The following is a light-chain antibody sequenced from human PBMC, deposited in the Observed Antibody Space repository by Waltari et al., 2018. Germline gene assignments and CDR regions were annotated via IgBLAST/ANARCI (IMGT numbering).Light chain of an antibody. J-gene: IGKJ2*01. Sequence: DIQMTQSPSSLSASVGDSVTITCRASQTVSSDLHWYQQRPGKAPKLLIYSASTLQSGVPSRFSGRGSGTDFTLTISNLQPEYFATYFCQQNYVTPFTFGLGTKLEIK. CDR1: QTVSSD. CDR2: SAS. CDR3: QQNYVTPFT. V-gene: IGKV1-39*01.